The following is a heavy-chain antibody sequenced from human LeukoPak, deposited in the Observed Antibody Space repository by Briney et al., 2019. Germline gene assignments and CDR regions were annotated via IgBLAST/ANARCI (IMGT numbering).Heavy chain of an antibody. CDR3: ARRYYDSSGYFQH. CDR1: GGTFSSYA. V-gene: IGHV1-69*05. J-gene: IGHJ1*01. CDR2: IIPIFGTA. Sequence: SVKVSCKASGGTFSSYAISWVRQAPGQGLEWMGRIIPIFGTANYAQKFQGRVTITTDESTSTAYMELSSLRSEDTAVYYCARRYYDSSGYFQHWGQGTLVTVSS. D-gene: IGHD3-22*01.